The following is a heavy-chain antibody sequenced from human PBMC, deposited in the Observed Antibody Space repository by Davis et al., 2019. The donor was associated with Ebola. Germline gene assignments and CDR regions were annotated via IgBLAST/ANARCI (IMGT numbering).Heavy chain of an antibody. CDR1: GFTFSNYG. CDR2: IRYDGSNK. Sequence: GESLKISCAASGFTFSNYGMHWVRQAPGKGLEWVTFIRYDGSNKYYGDSVKGRFTISRDNSKNTLYLQMNSLRTEDTAVYYCAKKADGARDCFDNLGQGTLVTVSS. J-gene: IGHJ4*02. D-gene: IGHD5-24*01. V-gene: IGHV3-30*02. CDR3: AKKADGARDCFDN.